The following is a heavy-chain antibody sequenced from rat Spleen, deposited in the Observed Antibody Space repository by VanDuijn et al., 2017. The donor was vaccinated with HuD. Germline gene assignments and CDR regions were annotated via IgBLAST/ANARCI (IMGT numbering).Heavy chain of an antibody. CDR3: ARDGTTGIPDVMDA. CDR2: IWNTGGT. Sequence: QVQLKESGPGLVQPSQTLSLTCTVSGFSLTSYNVHWVRQPPGKGLEWLGVIWNTGGTRYNSALKSRLSISKDTSKSQVFLKRTSLQSEDTATYYCARDGTTGIPDVMDAWGQGASVTVSS. J-gene: IGHJ4*01. CDR1: GFSLTSYN. D-gene: IGHD1-9*01. V-gene: IGHV2-41*01.